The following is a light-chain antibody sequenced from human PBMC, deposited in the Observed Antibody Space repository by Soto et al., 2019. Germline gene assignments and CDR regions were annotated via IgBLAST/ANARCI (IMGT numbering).Light chain of an antibody. CDR1: SSDVGSYNL. CDR3: CSHAGSSTWV. V-gene: IGLV2-23*01. Sequence: QSVPTQPASVSGSPGQSITISCTGTSSDVGSYNLVSWYQQYSGKAPKLMIYEGSKRPSGVSNRFSGSKSGNTASLTISGLQAADEADYYCCSHAGSSTWVFGGGTKVTVL. J-gene: IGLJ3*02. CDR2: EGS.